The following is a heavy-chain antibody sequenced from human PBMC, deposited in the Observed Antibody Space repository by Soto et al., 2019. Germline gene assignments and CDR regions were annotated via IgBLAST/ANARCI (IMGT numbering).Heavy chain of an antibody. J-gene: IGHJ3*02. CDR1: GFTFSNYS. CDR3: TRTADFTSAFDI. CDR2: INVAGTT. Sequence: EVQLVESGGGLEQPGGSLRLACAASGFTFSNYSMHWVRQATGKGLQWVANINVAGTTYYPDSVKGRFTISRENAKNSLYLHINSLRAEDTAVYYCTRTADFTSAFDIWGQGTVVTVSS. D-gene: IGHD6-25*01. V-gene: IGHV3-13*01.